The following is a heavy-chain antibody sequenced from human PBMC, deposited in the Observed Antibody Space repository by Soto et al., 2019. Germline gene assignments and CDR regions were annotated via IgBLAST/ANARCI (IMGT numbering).Heavy chain of an antibody. Sequence: GGSLRLSCAASGFTFSSYAMSWVRQAPGKGLEWVSAISGSGGSTYYADSVKGRFTISRDNSKNTLYLQMNRLRAEDTAVYYCAKDLRNYYGSGSCLVWGQGTTVTVSS. V-gene: IGHV3-23*01. J-gene: IGHJ6*02. D-gene: IGHD3-10*01. CDR1: GFTFSSYA. CDR2: ISGSGGST. CDR3: AKDLRNYYGSGSCLV.